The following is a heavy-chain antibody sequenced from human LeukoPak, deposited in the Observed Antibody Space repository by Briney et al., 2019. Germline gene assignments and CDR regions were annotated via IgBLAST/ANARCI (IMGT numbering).Heavy chain of an antibody. CDR3: ARDLRGYYYYGMDV. CDR2: ISYDGSNK. Sequence: PGGPLRLSCAASGFTFSSYAMHWVRQAPGKGLEWVAVISYDGSNKYYADSVKGRFTISRDNSKNTLYLQMNSLRAEDTAVYYCARDLRGYYYYGMDVWGQGTTVTVSS. J-gene: IGHJ6*02. V-gene: IGHV3-30-3*01. D-gene: IGHD3-16*01. CDR1: GFTFSSYA.